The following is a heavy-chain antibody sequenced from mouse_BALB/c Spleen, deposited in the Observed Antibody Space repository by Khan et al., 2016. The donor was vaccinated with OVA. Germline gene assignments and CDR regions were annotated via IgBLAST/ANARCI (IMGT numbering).Heavy chain of an antibody. V-gene: IGHV1-4*01. CDR3: ERRTTGYAMDY. Sequence: VQLQESGAELARPGASVKMSCKASGYTFPSNTMPWVKQRPGQGLAWIGYINPRSDYTIYNQKFKDKATLTADISSTTAYMQLSSLTSDESAVYYCERRTTGYAMDYGGQGTSVTVSA. CDR1: GYTFPSNT. D-gene: IGHD2-14*01. J-gene: IGHJ4*01. CDR2: INPRSDYT.